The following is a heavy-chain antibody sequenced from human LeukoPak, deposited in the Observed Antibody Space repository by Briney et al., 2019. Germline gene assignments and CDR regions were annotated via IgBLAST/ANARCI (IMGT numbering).Heavy chain of an antibody. V-gene: IGHV3-48*01. CDR1: GFTFSSYS. J-gene: IGHJ6*03. Sequence: GGSLRLSCAASGFTFSSYSMNWVRQAPGKGLEWVSYISSSSSTIYYADSVKGRFTISRDNAKNSLYLQMNSLRAEDTAVYYCARTDRHYFYMDVWGKGTTVTVSS. CDR2: ISSSSSTI. CDR3: ARTDRHYFYMDV.